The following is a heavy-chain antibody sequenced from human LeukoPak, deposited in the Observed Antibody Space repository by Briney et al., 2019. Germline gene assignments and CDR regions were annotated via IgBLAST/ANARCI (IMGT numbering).Heavy chain of an antibody. J-gene: IGHJ4*02. CDR2: ISSSGSTI. CDR3: TKDDANNYGCLDY. V-gene: IGHV3-48*03. D-gene: IGHD5-18*01. Sequence: GGSLRLSCEASGFTFSTYEMNWVRQTPGKGLEWVSCISSSGSTIYYADSVKGRFTISRDNGKNSLYLHMNRLRAEDTAVYYCTKDDANNYGCLDYWAQGTVVSVSS. CDR1: GFTFSTYE.